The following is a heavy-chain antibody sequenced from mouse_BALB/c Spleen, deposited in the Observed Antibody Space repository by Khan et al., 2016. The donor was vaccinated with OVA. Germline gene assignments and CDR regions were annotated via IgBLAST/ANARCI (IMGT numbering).Heavy chain of an antibody. CDR2: ISSGGSYT. CDR3: ARGCDKGYYYPMDY. J-gene: IGHJ4*01. Sequence: EVELVESGGGLVKPGGSLKLSCAASGFTFSAYTMSWVRQTPEKRLEWVAIISSGGSYTFYPDSVKGRFTIPRDNATNTLYPQMSSLKSEDTAMYYCARGCDKGYYYPMDYWGQGITVTVSS. V-gene: IGHV5-6-4*01. CDR1: GFTFSAYT.